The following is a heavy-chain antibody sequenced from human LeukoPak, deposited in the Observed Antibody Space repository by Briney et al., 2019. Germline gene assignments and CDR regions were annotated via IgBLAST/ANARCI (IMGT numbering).Heavy chain of an antibody. Sequence: ASVKVSCKASGYTFTSYGISWVRQAPGQGLEWMGWISTYNGNTNYAQKLQGRVTMTTDTSTSTAYMELRSLRSDDTAVYYCAITYGSGTYYYYYYMDVWGKGTTVTVSS. CDR3: AITYGSGTYYYYYYMDV. J-gene: IGHJ6*03. CDR1: GYTFTSYG. CDR2: ISTYNGNT. V-gene: IGHV1-18*01. D-gene: IGHD3-10*01.